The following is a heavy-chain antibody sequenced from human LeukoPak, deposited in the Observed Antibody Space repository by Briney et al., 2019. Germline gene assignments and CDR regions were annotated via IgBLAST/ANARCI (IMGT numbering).Heavy chain of an antibody. V-gene: IGHV3-66*02. J-gene: IGHJ3*02. D-gene: IGHD6-19*01. Sequence: PGGSLRLSCAASGFTLSSNYMRWVRQPPGKGLEWVAVIYSGGSTYYPDSVTGRFTISRDNSKNTLYLQMNSLRAEDAAVYYCARGLGIAVADIGEAFDIWGQGTMVTVSS. CDR1: GFTLSSNY. CDR2: IYSGGST. CDR3: ARGLGIAVADIGEAFDI.